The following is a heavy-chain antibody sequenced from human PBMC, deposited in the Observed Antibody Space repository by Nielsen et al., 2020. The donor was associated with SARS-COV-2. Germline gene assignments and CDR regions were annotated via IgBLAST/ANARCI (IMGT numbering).Heavy chain of an antibody. CDR2: IYYSGST. V-gene: IGHV4-39*01. D-gene: IGHD1-26*01. CDR1: GGSISSSSYY. CDR3: ASQRGSYYYYGMDV. J-gene: IGHJ6*02. Sequence: SETLSLTCTVSGGSISSSSYYWGWIRQPPGKGLEWIGSIYYSGSTYYNPSLKSRVTTSVDTSKNQFSLKLSSVTAADTAVYYCASQRGSYYYYGMDVWGQGTTVTVSS.